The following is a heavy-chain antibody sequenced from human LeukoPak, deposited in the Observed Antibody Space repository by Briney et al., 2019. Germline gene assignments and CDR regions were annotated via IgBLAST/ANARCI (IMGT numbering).Heavy chain of an antibody. Sequence: GGSLRLSCAASGFTFSSHAMSWVRRAPGKGLEWVANIRQDGGLKHCVDSVKGRFTISRDNAENSLYLQMNSLRAEDTAVYYCAREIVGAIKSYFDYWGQGTLVTASS. J-gene: IGHJ4*02. V-gene: IGHV3-7*01. CDR2: IRQDGGLK. CDR1: GFTFSSHA. D-gene: IGHD1-26*01. CDR3: AREIVGAIKSYFDY.